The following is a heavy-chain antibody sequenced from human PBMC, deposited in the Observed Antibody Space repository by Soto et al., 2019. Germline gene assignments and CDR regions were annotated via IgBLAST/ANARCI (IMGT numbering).Heavy chain of an antibody. J-gene: IGHJ4*02. CDR1: GFTFNNFW. CDR2: INSDGTTT. CDR3: VRDIR. Sequence: EVQLVESGGGLVQPGGSLRLSCAASGFTFNNFWMYWVRQTPEKGLVWVSGINSDGTTTIYADSVKGRFTISRDNAKNTLYLQINSLTVEDTAIYYCVRDIRWGQGTLVTGSS. V-gene: IGHV3-74*01.